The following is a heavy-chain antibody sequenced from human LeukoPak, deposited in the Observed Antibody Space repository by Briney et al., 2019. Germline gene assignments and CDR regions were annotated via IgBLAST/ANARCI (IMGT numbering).Heavy chain of an antibody. Sequence: GGSLRLSCAASGFTFSSYAMHWVRQAPGKGLEYVSGISNNGGSTYYADSVKGRFIISRDNSKNTLYLQLGSVRAEDMAVYHCARTDYFDSSGYHDDFDYWGQGSLVTVSS. D-gene: IGHD3-22*01. CDR1: GFTFSSYA. J-gene: IGHJ4*02. V-gene: IGHV3-64*02. CDR2: ISNNGGST. CDR3: ARTDYFDSSGYHDDFDY.